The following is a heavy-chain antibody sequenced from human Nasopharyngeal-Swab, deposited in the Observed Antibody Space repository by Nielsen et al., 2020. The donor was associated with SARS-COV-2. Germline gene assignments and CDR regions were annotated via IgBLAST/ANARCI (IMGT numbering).Heavy chain of an antibody. Sequence: GSLRLSCTVSGGPISSYYWSWIRQPPGKGLEWIGYIYYSGSTNYNPSLKSRVTISVDTSKNQFSLKLSSVTAADTAIYYCARDGRSSWYFDLWGRGTLVTVSS. J-gene: IGHJ2*01. CDR3: ARDGRSSWYFDL. CDR2: IYYSGST. V-gene: IGHV4-59*01. CDR1: GGPISSYY.